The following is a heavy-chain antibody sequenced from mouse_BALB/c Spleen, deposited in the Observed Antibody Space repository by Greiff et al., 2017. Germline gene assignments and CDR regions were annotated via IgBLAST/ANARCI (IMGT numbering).Heavy chain of an antibody. CDR3: ARFRGYAMDY. Sequence: VQLQQSGPELVKPGASVKISCKASGYAFSSSWMNWVKQRPGQGLEWIGRIYPGDGDTNYNGKFKGKATLTADKSSSTAYMQLSSLTSVDSAVYFCARFRGYAMDYWGQGTSVTVSS. CDR1: GYAFSSSW. CDR2: IYPGDGDT. J-gene: IGHJ4*01. V-gene: IGHV1-82*01.